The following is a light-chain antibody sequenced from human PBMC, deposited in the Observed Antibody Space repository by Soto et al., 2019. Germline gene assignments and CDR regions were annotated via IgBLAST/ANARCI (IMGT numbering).Light chain of an antibody. Sequence: ENVLTQSPGTLSLSPGDRASLSCRASQSVSNNYLAWHQQRPGQAPRLLIFGASNRATGVPDRFTGSASGTDFTLTISRLQPADCALYFCQQYASSPVTFGGGTKVEI. CDR1: QSVSNNY. V-gene: IGKV3-20*01. CDR2: GAS. J-gene: IGKJ4*01. CDR3: QQYASSPVT.